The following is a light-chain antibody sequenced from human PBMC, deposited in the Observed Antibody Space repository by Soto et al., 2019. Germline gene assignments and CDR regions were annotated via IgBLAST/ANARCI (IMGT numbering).Light chain of an antibody. Sequence: IVRPQAPDNMFVSLCERAAINWQSNQSVLYDFNNKNYLAWYQQKPGQPLKKIIHWGSVRYYGVSDRFSGSGSATDFTLTISSLQVEDVAVYYCHQYYTSPLTFGGGTNVDI. CDR1: QSVLYDFNNKNY. V-gene: IGKV4-1*01. J-gene: IGKJ4*01. CDR3: HQYYTSPLT. CDR2: WGS.